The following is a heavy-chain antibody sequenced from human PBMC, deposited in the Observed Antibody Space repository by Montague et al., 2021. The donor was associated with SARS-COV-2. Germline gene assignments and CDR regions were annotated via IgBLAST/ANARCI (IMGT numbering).Heavy chain of an antibody. Sequence: TLSLTCTVSGGSISSGGYYWSWIRQHPGKGLEWIGYIYYSGSTYYXPSLKSRVTISVDTPKNQFSLKLSSVTAADTAVYYCARVRITMIVVVDAFDIWGQGTMVTVSS. V-gene: IGHV4-31*03. J-gene: IGHJ3*02. CDR3: ARVRITMIVVVDAFDI. CDR1: GGSISSGGYY. D-gene: IGHD3-22*01. CDR2: IYYSGST.